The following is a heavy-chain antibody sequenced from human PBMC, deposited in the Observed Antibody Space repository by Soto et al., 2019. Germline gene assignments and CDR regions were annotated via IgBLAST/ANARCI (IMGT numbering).Heavy chain of an antibody. J-gene: IGHJ6*03. CDR3: AKASETGTNYYYYYIYV. D-gene: IGHD3-10*01. CDR1: GFTFDDYA. Sequence: EVQLVESGGGLVQPGRSLRLSCAASGFTFDDYAMHWVRQAPGKGLEWVSGISWNSGSIGYADSVKGRFTISRDNAKNSLYLQMNSLRAEDTALYYCAKASETGTNYYYYYIYVWGKGTTVTVSS. CDR2: ISWNSGSI. V-gene: IGHV3-9*01.